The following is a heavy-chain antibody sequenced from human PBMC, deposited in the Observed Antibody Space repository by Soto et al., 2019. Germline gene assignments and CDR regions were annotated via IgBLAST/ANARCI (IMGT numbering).Heavy chain of an antibody. CDR3: ARDPHCTNGVCYTDAFDY. CDR1: GYTFTDYY. V-gene: IGHV1-2*04. CDR2: INPNSGGT. Sequence: QVQLVQSGAEVKKPGASVKVSCKASGYTFTDYYMHWVRQAPGQGLEWMGWINPNSGGTNYAQKFQGWVTVTGDTSISTVYMELSRLRSDDTAVYYCARDPHCTNGVCYTDAFDYWGQGTLVTVSS. J-gene: IGHJ4*02. D-gene: IGHD2-8*01.